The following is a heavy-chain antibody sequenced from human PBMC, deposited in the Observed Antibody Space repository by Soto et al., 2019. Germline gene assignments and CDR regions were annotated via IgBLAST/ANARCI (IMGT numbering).Heavy chain of an antibody. CDR2: INHSGST. CDR1: GGSFSGYY. V-gene: IGHV4-34*01. Sequence: PSETLSLTCAVYGGSFSGYYRSWIRQPPGKGLEWIGEINHSGSTNYNPSLKSRVTISVDTSKNQFSLKLSSVTAADTAVYYCARGIGVVVVAATPLAYFDYWGQGTLVTVSS. J-gene: IGHJ4*02. D-gene: IGHD2-15*01. CDR3: ARGIGVVVVAATPLAYFDY.